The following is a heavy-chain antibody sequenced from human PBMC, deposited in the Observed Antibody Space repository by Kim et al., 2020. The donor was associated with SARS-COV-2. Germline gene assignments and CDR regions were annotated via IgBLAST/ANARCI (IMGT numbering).Heavy chain of an antibody. D-gene: IGHD2-2*01. V-gene: IGHV4-34*01. CDR1: GGSFSGYY. CDR2: IYHSGTT. J-gene: IGHJ5*02. CDR3: ARSLSHCPTSFWVRFAP. Sequence: SETLSLTCAVYGGSFSGYYWSWIRQPPGKGLEWIGEIYHSGTTKYNPSLKSRVTISLDTAKNQFSLKLSSVTAADTAVYFCARSLSHCPTSFWVRFAPWGQGTLVTVSS.